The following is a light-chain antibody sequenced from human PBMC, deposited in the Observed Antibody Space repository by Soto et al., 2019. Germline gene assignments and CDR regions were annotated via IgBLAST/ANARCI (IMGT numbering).Light chain of an antibody. V-gene: IGKV3-20*01. CDR2: GAS. Sequence: EIGLSQSPGTLSLSPGERATLSFMASQSVSSDSLAWYQHKLGQAPRLLIYGASTRATGIPDRFSGSGSGTDFTLTISRLEPEDFAVFYCQQYGSSPQTFGQGTKVDI. CDR1: QSVSSDS. J-gene: IGKJ1*01. CDR3: QQYGSSPQT.